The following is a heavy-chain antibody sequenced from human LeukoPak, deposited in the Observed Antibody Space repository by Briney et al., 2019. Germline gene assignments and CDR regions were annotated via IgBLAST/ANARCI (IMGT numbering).Heavy chain of an antibody. CDR1: GFTFSSYS. D-gene: IGHD2-2*02. Sequence: GGSLRLSCAASGFTFSSYSMNWVSQAPGKGLEWVSSISSSSSYIYYADSVKGRFTISRDNAKNSLYLQMNSLRAEDTAVYYCARVPPGVVPAAIAHSYYFDYWGQGTLVTVSS. J-gene: IGHJ4*02. CDR2: ISSSSSYI. CDR3: ARVPPGVVPAAIAHSYYFDY. V-gene: IGHV3-21*01.